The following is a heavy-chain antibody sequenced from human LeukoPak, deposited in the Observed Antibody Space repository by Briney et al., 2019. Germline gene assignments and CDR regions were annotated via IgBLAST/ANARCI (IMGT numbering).Heavy chain of an antibody. CDR3: MRGGGNSWFDY. J-gene: IGHJ4*02. CDR1: GYTFTRYY. Sequence: GASVQVSCKASGYTFTRYYLHWVRQAPGQGLEWMGWINPNSGDTNFAQKFQGRVTMTRATSISTVYMDLSSLRSDDTALYYCMRGGGNSWFDYWGQGTLVSVSS. V-gene: IGHV1-2*02. D-gene: IGHD6-13*01. CDR2: INPNSGDT.